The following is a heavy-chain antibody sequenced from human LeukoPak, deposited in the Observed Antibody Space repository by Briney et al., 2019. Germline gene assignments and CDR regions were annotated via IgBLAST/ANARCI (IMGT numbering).Heavy chain of an antibody. V-gene: IGHV3-30*02. CDR1: GFTFSGSA. J-gene: IGHJ6*03. CDR3: AKGDGFVGYYYYMDV. D-gene: IGHD3-16*02. CDR2: IRYDGSNK. Sequence: GGSLRLSCATSGFTFSGSAIHWVRQAPGKGLEWVAFIRYDGSNKYYADSVKGRFTISRDNSKNTLYLQMNSLRAEDTAVYYCAKGDGFVGYYYYMDVWGKGTTVTISS.